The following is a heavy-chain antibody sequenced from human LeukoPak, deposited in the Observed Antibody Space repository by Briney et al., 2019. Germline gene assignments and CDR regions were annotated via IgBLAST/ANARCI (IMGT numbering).Heavy chain of an antibody. CDR2: IKLDGTEK. J-gene: IGHJ4*02. D-gene: IGHD5-12*01. V-gene: IGHV3-7*01. Sequence: GGSLRLSCAASGFTFSSYTMNWVRQAPGKGLEWVANIKLDGTEKYYVDSVKGRFTISRDNAKNSLDLQMNSLRVEDTAVYYCARDIGLSGYDLLDYWGQGTMVTVSS. CDR1: GFTFSSYT. CDR3: ARDIGLSGYDLLDY.